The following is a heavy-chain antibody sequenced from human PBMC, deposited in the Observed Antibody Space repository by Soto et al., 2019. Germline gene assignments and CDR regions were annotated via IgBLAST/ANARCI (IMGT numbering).Heavy chain of an antibody. CDR2: IDPSDSYT. Sequence: EVQLVQSGAEVKKPGESLRISCKGSGYSFTSYWISWVRQMPGKGLEWMGRIDPSDSYTNYSPSFQGHVTISADKSISTAYLQWSSLKASDTAMYYCARGHFPGSSSPYAFDIWGQGTMVTVSS. CDR1: GYSFTSYW. V-gene: IGHV5-10-1*03. J-gene: IGHJ3*02. D-gene: IGHD6-6*01. CDR3: ARGHFPGSSSPYAFDI.